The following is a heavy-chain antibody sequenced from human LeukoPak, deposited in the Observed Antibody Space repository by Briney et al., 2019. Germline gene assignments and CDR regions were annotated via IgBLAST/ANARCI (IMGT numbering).Heavy chain of an antibody. V-gene: IGHV3-23*01. CDR2: IGASGLNT. Sequence: PGGSLRLSCAASGFSFSAYAMSWVRQAPGKGLEWVSGIGASGLNTYYADTVKGRLTISRDNSNDAVYLQLYSLRVDDTAVYYCAKNWDDCDSSGPIDHWGRGALDSVSS. D-gene: IGHD6-19*01. CDR3: AKNWDDCDSSGPIDH. J-gene: IGHJ4*02. CDR1: GFSFSAYA.